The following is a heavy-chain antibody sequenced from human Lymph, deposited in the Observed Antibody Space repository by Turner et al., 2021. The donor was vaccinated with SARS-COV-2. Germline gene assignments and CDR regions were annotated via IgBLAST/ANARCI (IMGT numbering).Heavy chain of an antibody. CDR2: ISYDGSNK. V-gene: IGHV3-30*04. CDR1: GFTFSSYA. Sequence: QVQLVESGGGVVQPGRSLRLSCAASGFTFSSYAMHWVRQTPGKGLEWVSVISYDGSNKYYADSVKGRFTISRDNSKNTLYLQVNSLRAEDTAVFYCATLCTIPYYSDSSGYYTDYWGQGTLVTVSS. J-gene: IGHJ4*02. D-gene: IGHD3-22*01. CDR3: ATLCTIPYYSDSSGYYTDY.